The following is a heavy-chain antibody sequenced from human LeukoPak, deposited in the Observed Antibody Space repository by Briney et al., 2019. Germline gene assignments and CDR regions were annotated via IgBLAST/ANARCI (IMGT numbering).Heavy chain of an antibody. J-gene: IGHJ4*02. CDR3: AKDHAVGSYYDSSGYFLGGY. V-gene: IGHV3-23*01. Sequence: GGSLRLSCAASEFTFSSYAMSWVRQAPGKGLEWVSAISGSGGSTYYADSVKGRFTISRDNSKNTLYLQMNSLRAEDTAVYYCAKDHAVGSYYDSSGYFLGGYWGQGTLVTVSS. CDR2: ISGSGGST. CDR1: EFTFSSYA. D-gene: IGHD3-22*01.